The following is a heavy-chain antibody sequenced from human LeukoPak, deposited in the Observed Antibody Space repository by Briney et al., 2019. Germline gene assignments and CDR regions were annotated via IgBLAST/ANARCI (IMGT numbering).Heavy chain of an antibody. CDR1: GGSFSGYY. V-gene: IGHV4-34*01. CDR2: INHSGST. J-gene: IGHJ6*02. Sequence: SETLSLTCAIYGGSFSGYYWSWIRQPPGKGLEWIGEINHSGSTNYYPSLKSRVTISVDTSKNQFTLKLSSVTAADTAVYYCARGVGLRHYSYYYYGMDVWAQGTTVTVSS. CDR3: ARGVGLRHYSYYYYGMDV. D-gene: IGHD2-15*01.